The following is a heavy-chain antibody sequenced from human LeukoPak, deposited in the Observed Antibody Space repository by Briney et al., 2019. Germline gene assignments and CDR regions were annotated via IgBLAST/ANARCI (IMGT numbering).Heavy chain of an antibody. Sequence: ASVKVSCKASTYTFTDYYMHWVRQAPGQGLEWMGWINPNSGGTNYAQKFQGRVTMTRDTSISTAYMELSRLRSDDTAVYYCARGFVNRWQQLGSYWGQGTLVTVSS. J-gene: IGHJ4*02. CDR3: ARGFVNRWQQLGSY. D-gene: IGHD6-13*01. V-gene: IGHV1-2*02. CDR2: INPNSGGT. CDR1: TYTFTDYY.